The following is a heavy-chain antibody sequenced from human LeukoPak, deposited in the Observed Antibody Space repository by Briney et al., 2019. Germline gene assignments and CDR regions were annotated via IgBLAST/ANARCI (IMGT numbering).Heavy chain of an antibody. CDR1: GYTFTGYY. CDR2: INPNSGGT. Sequence: GASVKVSCKASGYTFTGYYMHWVRQAPGQGLEWMGWINPNSGGTNYAQKFQGRVTMTRDTSISTAYMELSRLRSDDTAVYYCARRAVGNSHYYYMDVWGRGTTVTVSS. V-gene: IGHV1-2*02. J-gene: IGHJ6*03. CDR3: ARRAVGNSHYYYMDV. D-gene: IGHD6-19*01.